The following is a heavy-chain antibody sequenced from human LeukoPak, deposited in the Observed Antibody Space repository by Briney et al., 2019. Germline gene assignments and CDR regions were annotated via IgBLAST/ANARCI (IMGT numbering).Heavy chain of an antibody. J-gene: IGHJ4*02. CDR1: GFTFSTYD. D-gene: IGHD1-26*01. V-gene: IGHV3-13*04. Sequence: PAGSLPLSCAASGFTFSTYDMHWVRQATGKGLEWVSAISTTDDTYYPVSVKGRFTISRENAKSSLYLQLNSLRAEDTAVYYCARGRSGSYFDSWGQGTLVAVCS. CDR2: ISTTDDT. CDR3: ARGRSGSYFDS.